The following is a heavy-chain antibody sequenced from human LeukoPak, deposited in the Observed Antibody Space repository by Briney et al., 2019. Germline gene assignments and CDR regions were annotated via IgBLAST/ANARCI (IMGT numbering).Heavy chain of an antibody. CDR3: ASRVSDYGSGSFESDAFDI. CDR1: GGTFSSYA. Sequence: ASVKVSCKASGGTFSSYAISWVRQAPGQGLEWMGWISAYNGNTNYAQKLQGRVTMTTDTSRSTAYMELRSLRSDDTAVYYCASRVSDYGSGSFESDAFDIWGQGTMVTVSS. J-gene: IGHJ3*02. V-gene: IGHV1-18*01. CDR2: ISAYNGNT. D-gene: IGHD3-10*01.